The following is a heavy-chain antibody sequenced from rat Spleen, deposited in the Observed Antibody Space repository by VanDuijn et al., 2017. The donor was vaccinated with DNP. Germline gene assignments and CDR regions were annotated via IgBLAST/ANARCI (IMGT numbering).Heavy chain of an antibody. V-gene: IGHV4-2*01. D-gene: IGHD1-11*01. Sequence: EVKLVESGGGLVQPGRSLKLSCAASGFNFNDYWMGWVRQAPGKGLEWIGQINTDSSTINYIPSLKDKFTISRDNAQNTLYLQMSKLGSEETAIYYCAKGPNYGGGSDYFDYWGQGVMVTVSS. CDR2: INTDSSTI. CDR3: AKGPNYGGGSDYFDY. J-gene: IGHJ2*01. CDR1: GFNFNDYW.